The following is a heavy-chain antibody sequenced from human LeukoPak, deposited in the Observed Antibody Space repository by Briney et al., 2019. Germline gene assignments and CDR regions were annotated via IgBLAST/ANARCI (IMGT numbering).Heavy chain of an antibody. J-gene: IGHJ3*02. CDR1: GGTFSSYA. Sequence: SVKVSCKASGGTFSSYAISWVRQAPGQGLEWMGRIIPIFGTANYAQKFQGRVTTTTDESTSTAYMELSSLRSEDTAVYYCARAGGDSSGSLDIWGQGTMVTVSS. V-gene: IGHV1-69*05. D-gene: IGHD3-22*01. CDR3: ARAGGDSSGSLDI. CDR2: IIPIFGTA.